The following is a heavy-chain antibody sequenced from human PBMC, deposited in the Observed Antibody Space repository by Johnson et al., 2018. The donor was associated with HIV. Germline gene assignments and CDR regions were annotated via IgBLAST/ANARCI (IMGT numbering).Heavy chain of an antibody. Sequence: VQLVESGGGVVRPGGSLRLSCAASGVTFSDYYMSWVRQAPGQGLEWGSTFIGGGGSTYSADSVKGRFTISIDNSNNTLYLQMTSLRAEDTAVYYCAKRFGYDNRGDQFDFWGQGAMVTVSS. CDR3: AKRFGYDNRGDQFDF. D-gene: IGHD3-22*01. V-gene: IGHV3-23*04. J-gene: IGHJ3*01. CDR1: GVTFSDYY. CDR2: FIGGGGST.